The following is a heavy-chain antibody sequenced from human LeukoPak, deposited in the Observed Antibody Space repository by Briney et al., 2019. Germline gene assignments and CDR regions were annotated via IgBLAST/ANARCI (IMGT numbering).Heavy chain of an antibody. CDR2: IYYSGST. V-gene: IGHV4-39*07. Sequence: SETLSLTCTVSGGSISSSSYYWGWIRQPPGTGLEWIGSIYYSGSTYYNPSLKSRVTISVDTSKNQFSLKLSSVTAADTAVYYCARDVDTAMVKYFDYWGQGTLVTVSS. D-gene: IGHD5-18*01. J-gene: IGHJ4*02. CDR1: GGSISSSSYY. CDR3: ARDVDTAMVKYFDY.